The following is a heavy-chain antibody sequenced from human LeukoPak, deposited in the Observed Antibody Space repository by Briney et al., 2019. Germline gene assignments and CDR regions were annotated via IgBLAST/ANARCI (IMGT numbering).Heavy chain of an antibody. CDR2: INHSGST. CDR1: GGSFSGYY. D-gene: IGHD6-6*01. J-gene: IGHJ4*02. V-gene: IGHV4-34*01. CDR3: ARGRWLRSSLDY. Sequence: SETLSLTCAVYGGSFSGYYWSWIRQPPGKGLEWIGEINHSGSTNYNPSLKSRVTISVDTSKNQFSLKLSSVTAADTAVYYCARGRWLRSSLDYWAREPWSPSPQ.